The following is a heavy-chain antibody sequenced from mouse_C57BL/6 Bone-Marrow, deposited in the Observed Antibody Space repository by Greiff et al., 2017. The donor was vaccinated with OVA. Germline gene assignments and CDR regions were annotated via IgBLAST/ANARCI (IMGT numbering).Heavy chain of an antibody. CDR2: IDPNSGGT. Sequence: QVQLKQPGAELVKPGASVKLSCKASGYTFTSYWMHWVKQRPGRGLEWIGRIDPNSGGTKYNEKFKSKATLTVDKPSSTAYMQRSSLTSEDSAVYYCARLGGSGSWDYWGQGTTLTVSS. CDR1: GYTFTSYW. CDR3: ARLGGSGSWDY. D-gene: IGHD3-2*02. J-gene: IGHJ2*01. V-gene: IGHV1-72*01.